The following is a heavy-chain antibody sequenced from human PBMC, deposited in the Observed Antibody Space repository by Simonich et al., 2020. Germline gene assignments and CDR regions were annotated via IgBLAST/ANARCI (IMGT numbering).Heavy chain of an antibody. V-gene: IGHV1-2*02. CDR1: GYTFTGYY. Sequence: QVQLVQSGAEVKKPGASVKVSCKASGYTFTGYYMHWVRQAPGQGHEWMGWINPNSVGTNYAQKVQGRVTMTRDTAISTAYMELSRLRSDDTAVYYCARGGLGHWYFDLWGRGTLVTVSS. J-gene: IGHJ2*01. CDR2: INPNSVGT. CDR3: ARGGLGHWYFDL. D-gene: IGHD6-25*01.